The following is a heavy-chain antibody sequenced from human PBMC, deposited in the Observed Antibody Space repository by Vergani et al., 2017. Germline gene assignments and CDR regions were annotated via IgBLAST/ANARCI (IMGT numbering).Heavy chain of an antibody. Sequence: EVQLLESGGSLKQPGGSVRLSCAASGFTFSTYAIHWVRQAPGKGLEWVSALTGGGGSTYYAESFKGRFIISRDNSRDTLYLQMNSLRPEDTATYYCVKGAWCYEDLFDSWGQGTLVTVSS. CDR2: LTGGGGST. CDR3: VKGAWCYEDLFDS. J-gene: IGHJ4*02. V-gene: IGHV3-23*01. D-gene: IGHD4/OR15-4a*01. CDR1: GFTFSTYA.